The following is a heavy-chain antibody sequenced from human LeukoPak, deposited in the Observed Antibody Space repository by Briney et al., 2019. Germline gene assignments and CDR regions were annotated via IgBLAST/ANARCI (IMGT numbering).Heavy chain of an antibody. V-gene: IGHV3-48*01. J-gene: IGHJ4*02. CDR2: ISSSSTI. CDR1: GFTFSSYS. Sequence: GGSLRLSCAASGFTFSSYSMNWVRQAPGKGLEWVSYISSSSTIYYADSVKGRFTISRDNAKNSLYLQMNSLRAEDTAVYYCARNDIVVVPAASPLDYWGQGTLVTVSS. CDR3: ARNDIVVVPAASPLDY. D-gene: IGHD2-2*01.